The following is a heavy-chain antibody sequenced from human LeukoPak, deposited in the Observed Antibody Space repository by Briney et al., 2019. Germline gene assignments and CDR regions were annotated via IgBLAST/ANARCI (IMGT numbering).Heavy chain of an antibody. CDR1: GGSFSGYY. V-gene: IGHV4-34*01. Sequence: SETLSLTCAVYGGSFSGYYWSWIRLPPGKGLEWIGEINHSGSTNYNPSLKSRVTISIDTSKNQFSLKLSSVTAADTAVYYCARGRRVIGFDYWGQGTLVTVSS. J-gene: IGHJ4*02. D-gene: IGHD2-21*01. CDR2: INHSGST. CDR3: ARGRRVIGFDY.